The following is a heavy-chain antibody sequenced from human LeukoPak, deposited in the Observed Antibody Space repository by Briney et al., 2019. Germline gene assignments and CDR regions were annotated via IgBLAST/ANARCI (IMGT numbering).Heavy chain of an antibody. CDR2: MNPYSGNT. CDR1: GYTFTSYD. Sequence: ASVKVSCKASGYTFTSYDINWVRQATGQGLEWMGWMNPYSGNTGYAQKFQGRVTMTRSTSISTAYMELGSLTSEDTAVYYCTRGSQNCASASCYNFWGQGTLVTVSS. CDR3: TRGSQNCASASCYNF. V-gene: IGHV1-8*02. D-gene: IGHD2-2*02. J-gene: IGHJ4*02.